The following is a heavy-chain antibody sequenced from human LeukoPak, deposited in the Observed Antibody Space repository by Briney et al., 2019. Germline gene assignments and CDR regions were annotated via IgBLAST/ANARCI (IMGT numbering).Heavy chain of an antibody. D-gene: IGHD2-8*01. CDR3: ARDPRGNGAQHY. J-gene: IGHJ4*02. Sequence: GGSLRLSCAASGFTFSSYSMNWVRQAPGRGLEWISYISSSGSSIYYADSVKGRSTISRDNAKNSLFLQMSSLRAEDTAVYYCARDPRGNGAQHYWGQGTLVTVSS. CDR1: GFTFSSYS. CDR2: ISSSGSSI. V-gene: IGHV3-48*01.